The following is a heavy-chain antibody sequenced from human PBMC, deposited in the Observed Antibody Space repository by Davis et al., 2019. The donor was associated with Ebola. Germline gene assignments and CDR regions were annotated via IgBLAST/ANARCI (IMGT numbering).Heavy chain of an antibody. J-gene: IGHJ3*02. CDR3: ARHGVNISYYDFWSGYSDAFDI. CDR2: IYPGDSDT. V-gene: IGHV5-51*01. D-gene: IGHD3-3*01. Sequence: KVSCKGSGYSFTSYWIGWVRQMPGKGLEWMGIIYPGDSDTRYSPSFQGQVTISADKSISTAYLQWSSLKASDTAMYYCARHGVNISYYDFWSGYSDAFDIWGQGTMVTVSS. CDR1: GYSFTSYW.